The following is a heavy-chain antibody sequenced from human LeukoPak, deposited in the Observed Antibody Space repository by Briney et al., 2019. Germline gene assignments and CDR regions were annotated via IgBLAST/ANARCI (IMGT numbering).Heavy chain of an antibody. J-gene: IGHJ6*02. CDR3: ARELDLAYCGGDCYSTYGMDV. CDR2: ISSSGSTI. D-gene: IGHD2-21*02. Sequence: GGSLRLSCAASGFTFSSYEMNWVRQAPGKGLEWVSYISSSGSTIYYADSVKGRFTISRDNAKNSLYLQMSSLRAEDTAVYYCARELDLAYCGGDCYSTYGMDVWGQGTTVTVSS. CDR1: GFTFSSYE. V-gene: IGHV3-48*03.